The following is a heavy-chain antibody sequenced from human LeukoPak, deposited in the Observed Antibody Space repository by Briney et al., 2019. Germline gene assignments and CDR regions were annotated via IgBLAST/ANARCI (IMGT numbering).Heavy chain of an antibody. CDR3: AREGGEQLVTYFSYMDV. CDR1: GGSISCYY. V-gene: IGHV4-4*07. CDR2: IYTSGST. J-gene: IGHJ6*03. D-gene: IGHD6-6*01. Sequence: SETLSLTCTVSGGSISCYYWSWIRQPAGKGLEWIGRIYTSGSTNYNPSLKSRVTMSVDTSKNQFSLKLSSVTAADTAVYYCAREGGEQLVTYFSYMDVWGKGTTVTVSS.